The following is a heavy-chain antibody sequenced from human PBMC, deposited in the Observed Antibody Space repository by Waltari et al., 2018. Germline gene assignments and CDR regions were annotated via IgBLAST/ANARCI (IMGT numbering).Heavy chain of an antibody. CDR1: GGTFSSYA. D-gene: IGHD3-10*01. J-gene: IGHJ6*03. CDR2: IIPIFGTA. Sequence: QVQLVQSGAEVKKPGSSVKVSCKASGGTFSSYAISWVRQAPGQGLEWLGGIIPIFGTANYAQKFQSRVTITADKSTSTAYMELSSLRSEDTAVYYCARGFGELLFNYYYYYMDVWGKGTTVTVSS. V-gene: IGHV1-69*14. CDR3: ARGFGELLFNYYYYYMDV.